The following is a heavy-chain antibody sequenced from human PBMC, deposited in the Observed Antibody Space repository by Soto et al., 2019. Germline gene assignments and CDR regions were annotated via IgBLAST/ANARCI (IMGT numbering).Heavy chain of an antibody. J-gene: IGHJ6*02. CDR3: ASHLTYYYGSGSYSYYYYGMDV. Sequence: SVKVSCKASGGTFSSCAISWVRQAPGQGLEWMGGIIPIFGTANYAQKFQGRVTITADESTSTAYMELSSLRSEDTAVYYCASHLTYYYGSGSYSYYYYGMDVWGQGTTVTVSS. V-gene: IGHV1-69*13. CDR1: GGTFSSCA. CDR2: IIPIFGTA. D-gene: IGHD3-10*01.